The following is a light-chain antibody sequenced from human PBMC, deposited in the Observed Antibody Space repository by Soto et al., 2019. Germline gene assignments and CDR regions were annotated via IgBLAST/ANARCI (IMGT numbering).Light chain of an antibody. J-gene: IGKJ4*01. V-gene: IGKV1-5*03. CDR3: QQYNSYSLT. CDR1: QSISSW. CDR2: KAS. Sequence: DIQMTQSPSTLSASVGDRGTNTCRASQSISSWLAWYQQKPGKAPKFLIYKASNLESGVPSRFSGSGSGTEFILPISSLQPDDFATYYCQQYNSYSLTFGGGTKVEIK.